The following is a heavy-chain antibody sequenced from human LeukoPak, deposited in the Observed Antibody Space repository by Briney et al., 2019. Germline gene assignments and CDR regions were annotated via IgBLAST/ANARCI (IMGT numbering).Heavy chain of an antibody. J-gene: IGHJ5*02. D-gene: IGHD3-22*01. Sequence: GGSLRLSCAASGFTFSSYDMHWVRQATGKGLEWVSAIGTAGDTYYPGSVKGRFTISRENAKNSLYLQMNSLRAGDTAVYYCARGVGDCYDSSGPERDWFDPWGQGTLVTVSS. CDR1: GFTFSSYD. CDR3: ARGVGDCYDSSGPERDWFDP. V-gene: IGHV3-13*04. CDR2: IGTAGDT.